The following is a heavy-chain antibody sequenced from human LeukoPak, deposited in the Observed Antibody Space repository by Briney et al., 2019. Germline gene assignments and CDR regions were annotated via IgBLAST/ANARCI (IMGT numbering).Heavy chain of an antibody. CDR1: GGSFSGYY. CDR3: ARDLGSPSDY. Sequence: SETLSLTCAVYGGSFSGYYWSWIRQPPGKGLEWIGEINHSGSTNYNPSLKSRVTIPVDTSKNQFSLKLSSVTAADTAVYYCARDLGSPSDYWGQGTLVTVSS. CDR2: INHSGST. J-gene: IGHJ4*02. D-gene: IGHD3-16*01. V-gene: IGHV4-34*01.